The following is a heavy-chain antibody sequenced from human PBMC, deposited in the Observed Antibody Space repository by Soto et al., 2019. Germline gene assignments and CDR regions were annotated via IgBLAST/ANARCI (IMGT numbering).Heavy chain of an antibody. J-gene: IGHJ4*02. CDR3: ARGVAAAGPPEDY. V-gene: IGHV3-21*01. CDR1: GFTFSSYS. CDR2: ISSSSSYI. Sequence: GESLKISCAASGFTFSSYSMNWVRQAPGKGLEWVSSISSSSSYIYYADSVKGRFTISRDNAKNSLYLQMNSLRAEDTAVYYCARGVAAAGPPEDYWGQGTLVTVSS. D-gene: IGHD6-13*01.